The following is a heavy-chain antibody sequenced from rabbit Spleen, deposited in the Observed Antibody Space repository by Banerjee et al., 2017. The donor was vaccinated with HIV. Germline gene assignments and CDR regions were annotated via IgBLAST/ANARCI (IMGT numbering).Heavy chain of an antibody. CDR3: ARAAGDSKTTWLARLDL. V-gene: IGHV1S47*01. CDR1: GFDLSSNR. CDR2: IYTGNGKT. D-gene: IGHD7-1*01. Sequence: QEQLVESGGGLVKPEGSLTLTCKASGFDLSSNRMCWVRQAPGKGPEWIACIYTGNGKTWYASRLNGRFTISKTSSPTVTLQMTSLTAADTATYFCARAAGDSKTTWLARLDLWGPGTLVTVS. J-gene: IGHJ3*01.